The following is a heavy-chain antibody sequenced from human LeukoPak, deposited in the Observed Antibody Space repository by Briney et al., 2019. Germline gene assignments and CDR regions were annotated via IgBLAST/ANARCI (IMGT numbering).Heavy chain of an antibody. CDR1: GHTFTSYA. Sequence: ASVKVSCKASGHTFTSYAMHWVRQAPGQRLEWMGWINAGNGNTKYSQKFQGRVTITRDTSASTAYMELSSLRSEDTAVYYCARDPQYYDFWSGMDVWGQGTTVTVSS. V-gene: IGHV1-3*01. D-gene: IGHD3-3*01. CDR3: ARDPQYYDFWSGMDV. J-gene: IGHJ6*02. CDR2: INAGNGNT.